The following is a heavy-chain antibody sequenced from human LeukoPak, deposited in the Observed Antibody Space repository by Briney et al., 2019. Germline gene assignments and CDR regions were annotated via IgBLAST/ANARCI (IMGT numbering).Heavy chain of an antibody. D-gene: IGHD3-3*01. CDR2: INPNSGGT. Sequence: ASVKVSCKASGYTFTSYDINWVRQATGQGLEWMGWINPNSGGTNYAQKFQGRVTMTRDTSISTAYMELSRLRSDDTAVYYCARRTIFAGYYYMDVWGKGTTVTVSS. CDR1: GYTFTSYD. J-gene: IGHJ6*03. V-gene: IGHV1-2*02. CDR3: ARRTIFAGYYYMDV.